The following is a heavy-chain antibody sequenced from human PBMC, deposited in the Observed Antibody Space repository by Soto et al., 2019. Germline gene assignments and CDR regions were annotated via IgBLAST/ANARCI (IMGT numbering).Heavy chain of an antibody. D-gene: IGHD7-27*01. Sequence: PSETLSLTCTVSGGSINNYYWSWIRQPPGKGLEWIGYSYYSGRTSYNPSLKSRVTISVDRSKNQFSLKLNSVTAADTAVYYCARVPGPWGQGTLVTVSS. J-gene: IGHJ5*02. CDR2: SYYSGRT. CDR3: ARVPGP. CDR1: GGSINNYY. V-gene: IGHV4-59*12.